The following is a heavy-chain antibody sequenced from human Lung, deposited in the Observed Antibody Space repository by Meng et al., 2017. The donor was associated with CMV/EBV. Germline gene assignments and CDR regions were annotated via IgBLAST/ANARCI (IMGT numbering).Heavy chain of an antibody. Sequence: GSLSLXXAVSGDSISNSNWWTWVRQPPGKGLEWIGEIYHSGTTNYNPSLKSRVTISVNKSKKQFSLMLTSVTVADTAVYYCARKASWLLSLDYWGQGTLVTVSS. CDR2: IYHSGTT. V-gene: IGHV4-4*02. CDR3: ARKASWLLSLDY. CDR1: GDSISNSNW. J-gene: IGHJ4*02. D-gene: IGHD3-9*01.